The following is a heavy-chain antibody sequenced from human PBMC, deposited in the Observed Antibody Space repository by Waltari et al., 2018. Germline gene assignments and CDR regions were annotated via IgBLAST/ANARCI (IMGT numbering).Heavy chain of an antibody. J-gene: IGHJ6*02. CDR3: AKDFYSSGGDYYYGMDV. V-gene: IGHV3-9*01. CDR2: ISWNSGSI. Sequence: EVQLVESGGGLVQPGRSLRLSCAASGFTFDDYAMHWVRQAPGKGLEWVSGISWNSGSIGYADSVKGRFTISRDNAKNSLYLQMNSLRAEDTALYYCAKDFYSSGGDYYYGMDVWGQGTTVTVSS. D-gene: IGHD6-19*01. CDR1: GFTFDDYA.